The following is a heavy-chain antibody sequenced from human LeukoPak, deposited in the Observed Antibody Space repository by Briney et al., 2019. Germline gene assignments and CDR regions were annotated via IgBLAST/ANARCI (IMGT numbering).Heavy chain of an antibody. CDR3: AGRLDGYNYRWFDP. J-gene: IGHJ5*02. D-gene: IGHD5-24*01. CDR2: LYHSGST. Sequence: SQTLSLTCAVSGGSISSGGYSWSWIRQPPGKGLEWIGYLYHSGSTYYNPSLKSRVTISVDRSKNQFSLKLSSVTAADTAVYYCAGRLDGYNYRWFDPWGQGTLVTVSS. CDR1: GGSISSGGYS. V-gene: IGHV4-30-2*01.